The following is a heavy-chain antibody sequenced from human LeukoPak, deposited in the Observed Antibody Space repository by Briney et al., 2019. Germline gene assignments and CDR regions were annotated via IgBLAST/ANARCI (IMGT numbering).Heavy chain of an antibody. CDR1: GYSFTSYW. Sequence: GESLKISCKDSGYSFTSYWIGWVRQMPGKGLEWMGIIYPGDSDTRYSPSFQGQVTISADKSISTAYLQWSSLKASDTAMYYCARHRPYDSSGYYHYYGMDVWGQGTTVTVSS. V-gene: IGHV5-51*01. CDR2: IYPGDSDT. D-gene: IGHD3-22*01. J-gene: IGHJ6*02. CDR3: ARHRPYDSSGYYHYYGMDV.